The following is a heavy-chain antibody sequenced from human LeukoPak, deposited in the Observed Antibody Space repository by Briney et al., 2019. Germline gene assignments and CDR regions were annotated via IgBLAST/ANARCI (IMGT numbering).Heavy chain of an antibody. J-gene: IGHJ4*02. CDR3: AYQGGLFWWGYAY. CDR1: GGTFSSYA. Sequence: APVKVSCKASGGTFSSYAISWVRQAPGQGLEWMGGIIPIFGTANYAQKFQGRVTITTEESTSTAYMELSSLRSEDTAVYYCAYQGGLFWWGYAYWGQGTPVTVSS. D-gene: IGHD3-16*01. CDR2: IIPIFGTA. V-gene: IGHV1-69*05.